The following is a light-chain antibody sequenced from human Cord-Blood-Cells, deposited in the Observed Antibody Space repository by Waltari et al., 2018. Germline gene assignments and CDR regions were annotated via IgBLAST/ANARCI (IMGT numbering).Light chain of an antibody. CDR2: AAS. J-gene: IGKJ1*01. Sequence: DIQMTQSPSSLSASVGDRVTITCRASQSISSYLNWYQQKPGKAPKLLIYAASSLQSGVPSRFSCMGSGTDFTLTISSLQPEDFATYYCQQSYSTPQTFGQGTKVEIK. V-gene: IGKV1-39*01. CDR3: QQSYSTPQT. CDR1: QSISSY.